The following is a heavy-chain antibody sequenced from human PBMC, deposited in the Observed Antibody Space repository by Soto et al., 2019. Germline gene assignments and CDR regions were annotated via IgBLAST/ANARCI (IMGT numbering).Heavy chain of an antibody. CDR2: IYHSGST. Sequence: QLQLQESGSGLVKPSQTLSLTCAVSGGSISSGGYSWSWIRQPPGKGLEWIGYIYHSGSTYYNPSVKSRVTITVDRSKNQFSLKLSSVTAADTVVYYCARAFVYSSSSMTYYFDYWGQGTLVTVSS. J-gene: IGHJ4*02. D-gene: IGHD6-6*01. CDR3: ARAFVYSSSSMTYYFDY. V-gene: IGHV4-30-2*01. CDR1: GGSISSGGYS.